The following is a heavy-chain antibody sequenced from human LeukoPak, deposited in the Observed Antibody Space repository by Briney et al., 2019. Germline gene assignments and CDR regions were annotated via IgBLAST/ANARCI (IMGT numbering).Heavy chain of an antibody. V-gene: IGHV4-61*02. Sequence: SETLSLTCTVSGGSISSGSYYWSWIRQPAGKGLEWIVRIYTSGCTNYNPSLKSRVTISVHTSKNQFSLNLSSVTAADTAVYYCARARVVGATTPFDYWGQGTLVTVSS. CDR3: ARARVVGATTPFDY. J-gene: IGHJ4*02. CDR2: IYTSGCT. D-gene: IGHD1-26*01. CDR1: GGSISSGSYY.